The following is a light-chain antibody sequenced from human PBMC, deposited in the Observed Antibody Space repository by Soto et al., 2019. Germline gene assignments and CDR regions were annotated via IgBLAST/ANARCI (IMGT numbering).Light chain of an antibody. CDR2: GAS. CDR3: QQYGRSPLIS. CDR1: QTVSITY. V-gene: IGKV3-20*01. J-gene: IGKJ5*01. Sequence: TRFTGTLSLSPGESANLAGRASQTVSITYLTWYQQKPGQAPRLLIFGASKRATGIPDRFSGSGSGRDFTLTISALEPEDFAVYYCQQYGRSPLISFGQGTRLEIK.